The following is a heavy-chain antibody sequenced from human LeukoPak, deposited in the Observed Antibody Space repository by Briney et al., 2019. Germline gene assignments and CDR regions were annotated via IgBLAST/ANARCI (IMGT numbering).Heavy chain of an antibody. CDR3: ARGATTLTNYYYYGMDV. CDR2: INHSGST. Sequence: SETLSLTCAVYGGSFSGYYWSWIRQPPGKGLEWIGEINHSGSTNYNPSLKSRVTISVDTSKNQFSLKLSSVTAADTAVYYCARGATTLTNYYYYGMDVWGQGTTVTVSS. D-gene: IGHD4-11*01. CDR1: GGSFSGYY. V-gene: IGHV4-34*01. J-gene: IGHJ6*02.